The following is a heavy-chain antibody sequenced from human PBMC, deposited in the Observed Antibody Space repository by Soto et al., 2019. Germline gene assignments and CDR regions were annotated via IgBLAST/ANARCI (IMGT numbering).Heavy chain of an antibody. CDR3: AGGNALDV. Sequence: GSLRLSCAAFSFTFRIYWMTWVRKTPGKGLEWVANIHQDGNEKYYMDSVKGRFTISRDNAKNSLYLQMTSLRAEDTAVYYCAGGNALDVWGQGTTVTVSS. CDR1: SFTFRIYW. J-gene: IGHJ6*02. V-gene: IGHV3-7*01. CDR2: IHQDGNEK.